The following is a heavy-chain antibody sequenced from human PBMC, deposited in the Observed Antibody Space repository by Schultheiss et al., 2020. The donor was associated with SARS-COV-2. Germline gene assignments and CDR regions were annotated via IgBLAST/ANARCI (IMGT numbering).Heavy chain of an antibody. V-gene: IGHV3-13*03. Sequence: GGSLRLSCAAFGFTFSNYDMHWVRQATGKGLECVSAIATAGDTYYPGSVKGQFTISRENAKNTLYLQMNRLRAGDTAVYYCARASGKDIVVVPAATAFDYWGQGTLVTVSS. D-gene: IGHD2-2*01. J-gene: IGHJ4*02. CDR1: GFTFSNYD. CDR3: ARASGKDIVVVPAATAFDY. CDR2: IATAGDT.